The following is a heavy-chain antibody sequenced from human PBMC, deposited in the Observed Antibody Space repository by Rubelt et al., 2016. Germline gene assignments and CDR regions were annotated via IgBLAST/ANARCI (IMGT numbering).Heavy chain of an antibody. CDR3: ARGSGGAFDY. Sequence: GSTGYADSVKGRLTISRDNAKNSLYLQMNSLRAEDTAVYYCARGSGGAFDYWGQGTLVTVSS. V-gene: IGHV3-20*03. J-gene: IGHJ4*02. D-gene: IGHD3-16*01. CDR2: GST.